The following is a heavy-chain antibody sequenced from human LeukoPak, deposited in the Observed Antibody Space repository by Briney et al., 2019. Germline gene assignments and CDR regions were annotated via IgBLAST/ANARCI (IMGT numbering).Heavy chain of an antibody. D-gene: IGHD6-13*01. J-gene: IGHJ2*01. CDR2: ISVNGGAM. CDR1: GFTFSGYE. CDR3: ARKTDRLGAVGRDRYFDL. Sequence: GGSLRLSCTASGFTFSGYEMTWVRQAPGKGLEWMSYISVNGGAMHYAYSVRGRFTTSRDDAKNSLYLHMNSLRVEDTAIYYCARKTDRLGAVGRDRYFDLWGRGTLITVSS. V-gene: IGHV3-48*03.